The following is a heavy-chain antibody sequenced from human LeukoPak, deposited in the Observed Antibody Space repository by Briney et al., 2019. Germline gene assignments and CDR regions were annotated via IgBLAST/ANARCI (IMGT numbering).Heavy chain of an antibody. V-gene: IGHV3-7*01. CDR1: GLTFSSSG. CDR3: ARDSGRFRLDY. Sequence: VGSLRLSCAASGLTFSSSGVIWVRQAPGTGREGVASIKEDGSEKYYVDSVKGRFTVSRDNARSSLYLQMNSLRVEDTAVYYCARDSGRFRLDYWGLGVLVTVSS. CDR2: IKEDGSEK. J-gene: IGHJ4*02. D-gene: IGHD6-19*01.